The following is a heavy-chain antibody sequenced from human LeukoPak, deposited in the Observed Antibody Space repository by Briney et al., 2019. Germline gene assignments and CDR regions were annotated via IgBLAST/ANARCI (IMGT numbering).Heavy chain of an antibody. CDR3: ARVRGYSVYDYIDY. D-gene: IGHD5/OR15-5a*01. CDR1: GAIFTGSC. V-gene: IGHV1-2*02. CDR2: INPISGAT. Sequence: VASVTVYCKASGAIFTGSCMHWVRKSPGQGLERIGWINPISGATNYAEKFQGRATMTRDTSISTAYMELSRLRSDDTAVYYCARVRGYSVYDYIDYWGQGTLVTVSS. J-gene: IGHJ4*02.